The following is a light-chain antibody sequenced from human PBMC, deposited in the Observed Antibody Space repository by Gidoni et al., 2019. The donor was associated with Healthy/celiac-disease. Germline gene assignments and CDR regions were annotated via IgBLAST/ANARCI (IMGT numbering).Light chain of an antibody. CDR2: DVS. V-gene: IGLV2-14*03. CDR3: SSYTSSSNYV. CDR1: SRDVGGYNY. Sequence: QSAVTNPAPVAGSTGRSITISCTGTSRDVGGYNYVSWYQQHPGKAPKLMIYDVSNRPSGVSNRFSGSKSGNTASLTISGLQAEDEADYYCSSYTSSSNYVFGTGTKVTVL. J-gene: IGLJ1*01.